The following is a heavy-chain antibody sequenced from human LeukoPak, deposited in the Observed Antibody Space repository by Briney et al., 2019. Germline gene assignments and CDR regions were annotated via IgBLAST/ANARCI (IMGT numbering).Heavy chain of an antibody. J-gene: IGHJ6*02. CDR3: ARAHILTGYYMARYYYGMDV. CDR2: INHSGST. CDR1: GGSFSGYY. V-gene: IGHV4-34*01. Sequence: SETLSLTCAVYGGSFSGYYWSWIRQPPGKGLEWIGEINHSGSTNYNPSLKRRVTISVDTSKNQFSLKLSSVTAADTAVYYCARAHILTGYYMARYYYGMDVWGQGTTVTVSS. D-gene: IGHD3-9*01.